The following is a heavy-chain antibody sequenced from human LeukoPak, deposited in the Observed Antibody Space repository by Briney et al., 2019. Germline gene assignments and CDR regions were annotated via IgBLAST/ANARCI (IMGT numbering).Heavy chain of an antibody. CDR1: GFTFSNYW. Sequence: PGGSLRLSCTTSGFTFSNYWMYWVRQDPGKGLMWVSRIKSDGTGITYTDSVEGRFTISRDNAKNTLYLQMNSLRDEDTAVYYCVRGQTIDYWGQGTLVTVSS. CDR3: VRGQTIDY. D-gene: IGHD3-3*01. V-gene: IGHV3-74*01. CDR2: IKSDGTGI. J-gene: IGHJ4*02.